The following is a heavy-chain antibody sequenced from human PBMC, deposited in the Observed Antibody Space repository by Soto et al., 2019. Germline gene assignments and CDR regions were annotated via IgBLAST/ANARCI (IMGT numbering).Heavy chain of an antibody. V-gene: IGHV1-18*01. CDR2: ISAYNGNT. J-gene: IGHJ6*02. CDR1: GYTFTSYG. CDR3: AREEDIVVVVAATPYYYGMDV. Sequence: ASVKVSCKASGYTFTSYGISWVRQAPGQELEWMGWISAYNGNTNYAQKLQGRVTMTTDTSTSTAYMELRSLRSDDTAVYYCAREEDIVVVVAATPYYYGMDVWGQGTTVTVSS. D-gene: IGHD2-15*01.